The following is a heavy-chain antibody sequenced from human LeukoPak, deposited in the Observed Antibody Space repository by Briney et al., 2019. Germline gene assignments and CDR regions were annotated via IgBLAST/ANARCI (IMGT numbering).Heavy chain of an antibody. J-gene: IGHJ5*02. CDR3: ARQIWFDP. V-gene: IGHV3-48*03. CDR1: GFTFSSYD. CDR2: ISSSGSTM. Sequence: PGGSLTLSCAASGFTFSSYDMHWVRQAPGKGLEWVSYISSSGSTMYYADSVKGRFTISRDNAKNSLYLQMNSLRAEVTAVYYCARQIWFDPWGQGTLVTVSS.